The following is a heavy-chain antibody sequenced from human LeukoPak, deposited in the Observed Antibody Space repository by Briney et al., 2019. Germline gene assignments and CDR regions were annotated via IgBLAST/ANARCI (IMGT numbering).Heavy chain of an antibody. D-gene: IGHD3-22*01. CDR3: ARNYYDNSGYYYFDY. Sequence: GASVKVSCKASRYTFTNYGISWVRQAPGQGLEWMGWISGYNDNTKYAQKLQGRVTMTTDTSMSTAYMVLRSLRSDDTAVYYCARNYYDNSGYYYFDYGGQGTLATVSS. CDR2: ISGYNDNT. J-gene: IGHJ4*02. CDR1: RYTFTNYG. V-gene: IGHV1-18*01.